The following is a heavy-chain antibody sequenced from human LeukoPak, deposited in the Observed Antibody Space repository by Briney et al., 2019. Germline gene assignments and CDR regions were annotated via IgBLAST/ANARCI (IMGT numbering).Heavy chain of an antibody. CDR3: ARQGIAVGFFDY. V-gene: IGHV4-39*01. D-gene: IGHD6-19*01. J-gene: IGHJ4*02. Sequence: SETLSLTCTVSGGSISSSSYYWGWIRQPPGKGLEWIGSIYYSGSTYYNPSLKSRVTISVDTSKNQFSLKLSSVTAADTAVYYCARQGIAVGFFDYWGQGTLVTVSS. CDR1: GGSISSSSYY. CDR2: IYYSGST.